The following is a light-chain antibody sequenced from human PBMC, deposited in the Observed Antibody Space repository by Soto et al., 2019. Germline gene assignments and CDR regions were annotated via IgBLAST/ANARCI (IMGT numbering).Light chain of an antibody. CDR1: QSISSGS. CDR3: QHYGSSPPFT. J-gene: IGKJ3*01. CDR2: AAS. V-gene: IGKV3-20*01. Sequence: VLTQSPGTLSLSPGERATLSCRASQSISSGSLAWYQQKPGQAPRLLIFAASARVTGIPDRFSGSGSGTGFTLTISGLEPEDVAVYYCQHYGSSPPFTFGPGTKVDIK.